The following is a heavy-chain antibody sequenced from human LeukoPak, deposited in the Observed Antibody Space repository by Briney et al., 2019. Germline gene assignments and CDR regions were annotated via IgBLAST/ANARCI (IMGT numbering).Heavy chain of an antibody. CDR2: IYHSGST. Sequence: PSGTLSLTCAVSGGSISSSNWWSWVRQPPGKGLEWIGEIYHSGSTDYNPSLKSRVTISVDTSKNQFSLKLSSVTAADTAVYYCASSIAVWGGGVPDWYFDLWGRGTLVTVSS. V-gene: IGHV4-4*02. CDR1: GGSISSSNW. D-gene: IGHD6-19*01. J-gene: IGHJ2*01. CDR3: ASSIAVWGGGVPDWYFDL.